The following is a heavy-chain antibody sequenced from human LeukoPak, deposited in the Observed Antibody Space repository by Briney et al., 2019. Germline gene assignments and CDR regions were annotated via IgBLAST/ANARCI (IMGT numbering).Heavy chain of an antibody. J-gene: IGHJ5*02. V-gene: IGHV3-21*01. CDR2: ITGSGRYT. D-gene: IGHD3-3*01. Sequence: GGSLRLSCAASGFNFNNFNMNWVRQAPGKGLEWVSSITGSGRYTYYADSVKGRFTVSRDNARNSLYLQMNGLRAEDTAVYYCARDFCDHWGQGTLVTVSS. CDR3: ARDFCDH. CDR1: GFNFNNFN.